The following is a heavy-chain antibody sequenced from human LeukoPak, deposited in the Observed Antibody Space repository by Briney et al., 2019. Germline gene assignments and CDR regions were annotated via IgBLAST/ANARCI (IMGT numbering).Heavy chain of an antibody. V-gene: IGHV3-7*01. Sequence: TGGSLRLSCAASGFTITESWMNWVRQAPGKGLEWVANMKPDGSEQYYAESVKGRFTISRDNAKNSLYLQMNSLRAEDTAVYYCARDFDYWGQGTLVTVSS. CDR1: GFTITESW. J-gene: IGHJ4*02. CDR3: ARDFDY. CDR2: MKPDGSEQ.